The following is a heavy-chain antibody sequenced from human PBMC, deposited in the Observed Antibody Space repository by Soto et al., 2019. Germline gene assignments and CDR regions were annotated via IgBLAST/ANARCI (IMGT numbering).Heavy chain of an antibody. CDR1: GGTFSSYT. CDR3: ATALDSGKEGGGIY. V-gene: IGHV1-69*02. D-gene: IGHD2-2*03. CDR2: IIPILGIA. Sequence: QVQLVQSGAEVKKPGSSVKVSCKASGGTFSSYTISWVRQAPGQGLEWMGRIIPILGIANYAQKFQGRVTITADKSTSTAYMELSSLRSEDTAVYYCATALDSGKEGGGIYWGQGTLVTVSS. J-gene: IGHJ4*02.